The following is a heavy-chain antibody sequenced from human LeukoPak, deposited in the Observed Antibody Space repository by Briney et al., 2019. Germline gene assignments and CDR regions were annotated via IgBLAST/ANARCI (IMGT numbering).Heavy chain of an antibody. CDR1: GDSISSGSYY. V-gene: IGHV4-61*02. J-gene: IGHJ4*02. D-gene: IGHD6-19*01. CDR2: IYISEST. Sequence: PSQTLSLTCTVSGDSISSGSYYWSWIRQPAGKGLEWIGRIYISESTNYNPSLKSRVTISADTSKNQFSLKLSSVTAADTAVYYCARGNRSGWYVLDYWGQGTLVTVSS. CDR3: ARGNRSGWYVLDY.